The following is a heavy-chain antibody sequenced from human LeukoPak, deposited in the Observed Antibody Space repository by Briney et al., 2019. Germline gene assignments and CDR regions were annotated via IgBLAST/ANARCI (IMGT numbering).Heavy chain of an antibody. D-gene: IGHD5-24*01. Sequence: SETLSLTCTVSGGSISSSSYYWGWIRQPPGKGLEWIGEINHRGSTNYNPSLKSRVTISVDTSKNQFSLKVSSVTAADTAVYYCARVGRDGYNFHYWGQGTLVTVSS. CDR1: GGSISSSSYY. J-gene: IGHJ4*02. V-gene: IGHV4-39*07. CDR3: ARVGRDGYNFHY. CDR2: INHRGST.